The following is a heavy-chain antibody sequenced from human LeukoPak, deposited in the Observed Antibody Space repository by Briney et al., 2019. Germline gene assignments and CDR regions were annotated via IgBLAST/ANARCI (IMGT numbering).Heavy chain of an antibody. J-gene: IGHJ4*02. CDR3: ARLPGYCSSTSCYPDY. Sequence: SQTLSLTCTVSGGSISGGDYYWSWIRQPPGKGLEWIGYIYYSGSTYYNPSLKSRVTISVDTSKNQFSLKLSSVTAADTAVYYCARLPGYCSSTSCYPDYWGQGTLVTVSS. D-gene: IGHD2-2*01. V-gene: IGHV4-30-4*01. CDR2: IYYSGST. CDR1: GGSISGGDYY.